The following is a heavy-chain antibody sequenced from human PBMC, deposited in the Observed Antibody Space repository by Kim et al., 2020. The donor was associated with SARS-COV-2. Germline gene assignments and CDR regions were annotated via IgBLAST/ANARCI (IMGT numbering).Heavy chain of an antibody. V-gene: IGHV3-33*01. J-gene: IGHJ6*02. CDR2: IWYDGSNK. CDR3: ARDLDDTAIVTFYYYGMDV. Sequence: GGSLRLSCAASGFTFSSYGMHWVRQAPGKGLEWVAVIWYDGSNKYYADSVKGRFTISRDNSKNTLYLQMNSLRAEDTAVYYCARDLDDTAIVTFYYYGMDVWGHGTTVTVSS. D-gene: IGHD5-18*01. CDR1: GFTFSSYG.